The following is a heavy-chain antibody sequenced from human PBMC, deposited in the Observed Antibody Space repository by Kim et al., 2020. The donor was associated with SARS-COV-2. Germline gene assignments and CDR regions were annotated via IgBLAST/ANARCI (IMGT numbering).Heavy chain of an antibody. D-gene: IGHD3-3*01. CDR1: GDSINSYY. CDR2: IYYSGST. Sequence: SETLSLTCSVSGDSINSYYCSWIRQPPGKGLEWIGYIYYSGSTAYNPSLKSRVSISVDTSKNQFSLKLSSVTAADTAVYYCARGGASRFLQWPQESRPVFNSWGQGALVTVSS. CDR3: ARGGASRFLQWPQESRPVFNS. J-gene: IGHJ4*02. V-gene: IGHV4-59*01.